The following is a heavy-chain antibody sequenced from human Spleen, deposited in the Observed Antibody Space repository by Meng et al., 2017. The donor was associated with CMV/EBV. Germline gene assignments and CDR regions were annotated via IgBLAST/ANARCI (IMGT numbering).Heavy chain of an antibody. CDR1: GFDSVTYG. Sequence: GGSLRLSCAASGFDSVTYGIHWVRQAPGKGLEWVSFIRHDGNSQYYLDSVKGRLTISRDNSNNTVYLQMNSLRAEDTAVYYCAKDRFPTVFRDARPHGMDVWGQGTTVTVSS. J-gene: IGHJ6*02. D-gene: IGHD3-3*01. V-gene: IGHV3-30*02. CDR2: IRHDGNSQ. CDR3: AKDRFPTVFRDARPHGMDV.